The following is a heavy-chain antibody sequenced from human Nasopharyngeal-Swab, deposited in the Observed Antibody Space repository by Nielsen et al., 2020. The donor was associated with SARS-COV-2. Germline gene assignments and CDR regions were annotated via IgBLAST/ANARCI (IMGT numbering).Heavy chain of an antibody. Sequence: WIRQPPGKGLEWVSVIYSGGSTYYADSVKGRFTISRDNSKNTLYLQMNSLRAEDTAVYYCARDYRLRYFDWSYYYYGMDVWGQGTTVTDSS. CDR2: IYSGGST. J-gene: IGHJ6*02. D-gene: IGHD3-9*01. CDR3: ARDYRLRYFDWSYYYYGMDV. V-gene: IGHV3-53*01.